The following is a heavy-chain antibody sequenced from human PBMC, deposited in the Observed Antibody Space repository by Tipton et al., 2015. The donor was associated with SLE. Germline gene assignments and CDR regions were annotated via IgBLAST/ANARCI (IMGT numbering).Heavy chain of an antibody. D-gene: IGHD2-15*01. V-gene: IGHV3-48*03. CDR1: GFTFSSYE. CDR3: ARSVVVVAATGGAFDI. J-gene: IGHJ3*02. Sequence: SLRLSCAASGFTFSSYEMNWVHQAPGKGLEWVSYISSSGSTIYYADSVKGRFTISRDNAKNSLYLQMNSLRAEDTAVYYCARSVVVVAATGGAFDIWGQGTMVTVSS. CDR2: ISSSGSTI.